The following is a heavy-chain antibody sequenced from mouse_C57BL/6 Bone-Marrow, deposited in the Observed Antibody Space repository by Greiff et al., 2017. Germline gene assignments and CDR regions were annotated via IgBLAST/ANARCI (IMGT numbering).Heavy chain of an antibody. Sequence: EVKLVESGGGLVKPGGSLKLSCAASGFTFSSYAMSWVRQTPEKRLEWVATISDGGSYTYYPDNVKGRFTISRDNAKNNLYLQMSHLKSEDTAMYYCAILPSYFDYWGQGTLVTVSA. V-gene: IGHV5-4*03. D-gene: IGHD2-4*01. CDR2: ISDGGSYT. J-gene: IGHJ3*01. CDR1: GFTFSSYA. CDR3: AILPSYFDY.